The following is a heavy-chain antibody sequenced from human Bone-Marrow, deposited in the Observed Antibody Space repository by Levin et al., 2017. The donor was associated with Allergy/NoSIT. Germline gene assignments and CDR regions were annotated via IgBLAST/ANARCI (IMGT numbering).Heavy chain of an antibody. CDR2: ISYDGINK. Sequence: GESLKISCAASGFIFRSQTMHWVRQAPGKGLEWLAVISYDGINKYYADSVRGRFTISRDNSKNMLYLQIISLRSDDTAVYYCARDPGRRNEVGWVDPWGQGTLVIVSS. CDR3: ARDPGRRNEVGWVDP. D-gene: IGHD1-1*01. V-gene: IGHV3-30*04. J-gene: IGHJ5*02. CDR1: GFIFRSQT.